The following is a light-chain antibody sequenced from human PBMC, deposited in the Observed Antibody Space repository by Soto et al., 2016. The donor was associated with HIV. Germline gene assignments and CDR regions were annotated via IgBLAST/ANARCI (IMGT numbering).Light chain of an antibody. Sequence: SYELTQPPSLSVAPRKTARITCGGNNVGSKSVHWYQQKPGQAPVLVVYDDSDRPSGIPERFSGSNSGNTATLTISRVEAGDEADYYCQVWDVSSDHVVFGGGPSSTVL. J-gene: IGLJ2*01. CDR3: QVWDVSSDHVV. CDR1: NVGSKS. V-gene: IGLV3-21*03. CDR2: DDS.